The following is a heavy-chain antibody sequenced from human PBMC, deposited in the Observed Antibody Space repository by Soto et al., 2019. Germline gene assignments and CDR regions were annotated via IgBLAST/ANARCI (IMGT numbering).Heavy chain of an antibody. J-gene: IGHJ4*02. CDR2: IYWDDDK. Sequence: QITVKESGLTLVKPTEPLTLTCTFSGFSLSSIGMGVGWIRQPPGKALEWLALIYWDDDKRYSPSLSGRLTITKDPSKNQVDLTVTNMDPVDTATYYCARLTRGVYDLDRLWEKFDYWGQGALVTVS. V-gene: IGHV2-5*02. CDR3: ARLTRGVYDLDRLWEKFDY. D-gene: IGHD5-12*01. CDR1: GFSLSSIGMG.